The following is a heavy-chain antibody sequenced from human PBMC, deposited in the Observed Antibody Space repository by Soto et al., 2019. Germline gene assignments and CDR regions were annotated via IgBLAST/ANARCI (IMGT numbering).Heavy chain of an antibody. D-gene: IGHD5-12*01. Sequence: QVQLVQSGAEVKKPGASVKVSCKASGYTFTSYDINWVRQATGQGLEWMGWMNPNSGNTGYAQKFQGRVTMTRNTSRSTAYMELSSLRSEAAAVYYCARGVEMATMTGFAYWGQGPLLTVSS. J-gene: IGHJ4*02. CDR1: GYTFTSYD. CDR3: ARGVEMATMTGFAY. CDR2: MNPNSGNT. V-gene: IGHV1-8*01.